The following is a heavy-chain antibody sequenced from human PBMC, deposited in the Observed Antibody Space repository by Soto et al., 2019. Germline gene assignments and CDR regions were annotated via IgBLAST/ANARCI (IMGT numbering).Heavy chain of an antibody. V-gene: IGHV1-8*01. CDR3: ARGGHDLWSGYYTPRAFDI. CDR1: GYTFTSYD. CDR2: MNPNSGNT. Sequence: QVQLVQSGAEVKKPGASVKVSCKASGYTFTSYDINWVRQATGQGLEWMGWMNPNSGNTGYAQKFQGRVTMTRNTSISTAYRELSSLRSEDTAVYYCARGGHDLWSGYYTPRAFDIWGQGTMVNVSS. D-gene: IGHD3-3*01. J-gene: IGHJ3*02.